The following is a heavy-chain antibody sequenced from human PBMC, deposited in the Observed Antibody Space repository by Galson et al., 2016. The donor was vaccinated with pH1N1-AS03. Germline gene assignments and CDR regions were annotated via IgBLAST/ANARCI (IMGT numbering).Heavy chain of an antibody. J-gene: IGHJ4*01. D-gene: IGHD2-15*01. CDR1: GYTFSDYY. CDR2: INPSSGGT. Sequence: SVKVSCKASGYTFSDYYMHWVRQAPRQGLEWMGWINPSSGGTKSGQKFQGRVTMTTDTSISTAYMEVTGLRGDDTAVYYCARDFHSSNVWGQGTLVTVSS. V-gene: IGHV1-2*02. CDR3: ARDFHSSNV.